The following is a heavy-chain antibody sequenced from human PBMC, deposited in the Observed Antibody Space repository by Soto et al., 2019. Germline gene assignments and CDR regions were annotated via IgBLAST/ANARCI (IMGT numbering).Heavy chain of an antibody. CDR2: ISYDGSNK. J-gene: IGHJ4*02. CDR3: AKDNYYSSGHYYY. Sequence: GGSLRLSCAASGFTFSSFGMHWVRQAPGKGLEWVAVISYDGSNKYYADSVKGRFTISRDNSKNTLYLLMHSLRAEDAAVYYCAKDNYYSSGHYYYWGQGTLVTVSS. CDR1: GFTFSSFG. V-gene: IGHV3-30*18. D-gene: IGHD3-22*01.